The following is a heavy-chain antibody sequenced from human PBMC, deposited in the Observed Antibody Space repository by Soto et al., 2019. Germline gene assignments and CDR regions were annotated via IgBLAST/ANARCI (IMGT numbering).Heavy chain of an antibody. Sequence: SLPWTVAGGSIRSRSYYRGRIRQPPGKGLEWIGSIYYSGSTYHNPSLKSRVTISVDTSKNQFSLKLSSVTAADTAVYYCARHSQAARWKLGWFAPRGQGTLVTVFS. CDR2: IYYSGST. CDR1: GGSIRSRSYY. V-gene: IGHV4-39*01. CDR3: ARHSQAARWKLGWFAP. J-gene: IGHJ5*02. D-gene: IGHD6-6*01.